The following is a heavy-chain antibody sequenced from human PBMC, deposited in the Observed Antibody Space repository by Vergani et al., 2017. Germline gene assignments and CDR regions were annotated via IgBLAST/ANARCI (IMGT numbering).Heavy chain of an antibody. D-gene: IGHD4-17*01. CDR3: ALGMTTEGFDY. Sequence: QVQLQQWGAGLLKPSETLSLTCDVHGGSFSGYYWSWIRQPPGKGLEWIGEINHSGSTNSNPSLKSRVTISVDTSKNQFSLKLSSVTAADTAVYYCALGMTTEGFDYWGQGTLVTVSS. CDR1: GGSFSGYY. CDR2: INHSGST. J-gene: IGHJ4*02. V-gene: IGHV4-34*01.